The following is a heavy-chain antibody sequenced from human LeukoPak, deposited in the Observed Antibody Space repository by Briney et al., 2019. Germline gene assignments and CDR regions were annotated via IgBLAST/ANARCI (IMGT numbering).Heavy chain of an antibody. CDR1: GGSISSSSYY. D-gene: IGHD7-27*01. Sequence: SETLSLTCTVSGGSISSSSYYWGWIRQPPGKGLEWIGSIYYSGSTYYNPSLKSRVTISVDTSKNQFSLKLSSVTAADTAVYYCASWGLEGFYFDYWGQGTLVTVSS. CDR2: IYYSGST. J-gene: IGHJ4*02. V-gene: IGHV4-39*01. CDR3: ASWGLEGFYFDY.